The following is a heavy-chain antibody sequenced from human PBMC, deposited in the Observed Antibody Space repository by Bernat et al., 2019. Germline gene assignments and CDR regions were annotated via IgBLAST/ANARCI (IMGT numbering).Heavy chain of an antibody. CDR1: GFTFDDYG. D-gene: IGHD3-9*01. V-gene: IGHV3-20*04. J-gene: IGHJ4*02. CDR3: ARGLRYFDWFSYFDY. CDR2: INWNGGST. Sequence: EVQLVESGGGVVRPGGSLRLSCAASGFTFDDYGMSWVRQAPGKGLEWVSGINWNGGSTGYADSVKGRFAISRDNAKNSLYLQMNSLRAEDTALYYCARGLRYFDWFSYFDYWGQGTLVTVSS.